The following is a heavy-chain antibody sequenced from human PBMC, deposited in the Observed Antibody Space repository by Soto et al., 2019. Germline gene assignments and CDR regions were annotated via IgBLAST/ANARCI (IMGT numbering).Heavy chain of an antibody. V-gene: IGHV3-9*01. CDR3: AKDMYNWNDGSTPFDY. J-gene: IGHJ4*02. CDR1: GFTFDDYA. D-gene: IGHD1-1*01. CDR2: ISWNSGSI. Sequence: GGSLRLSCAASGFTFDDYAMHWVRQAPGKDLEWVSGISWNSGSIGYADSVKGRFTISRDNAKNSLYLQMNSLRAEDTALYYCAKDMYNWNDGSTPFDYWGQGTLVTVSS.